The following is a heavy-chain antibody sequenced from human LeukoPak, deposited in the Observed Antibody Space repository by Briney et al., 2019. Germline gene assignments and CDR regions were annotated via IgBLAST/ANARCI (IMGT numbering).Heavy chain of an antibody. V-gene: IGHV3-53*01. J-gene: IGHJ4*02. CDR2: IYSDNT. Sequence: GGSLRHSCTVSGFTVSSTSMSWVRQAPGKGLEWVSFIYSDNTHYSDSVKGRFTISRDNSKNTLYLQMNSPRAEDTAVYYSARPAGAYSHPYDYWGQGTLVTVPS. CDR3: ARPAGAYSHPYDY. D-gene: IGHD4/OR15-4a*01. CDR1: GFTVSSTS.